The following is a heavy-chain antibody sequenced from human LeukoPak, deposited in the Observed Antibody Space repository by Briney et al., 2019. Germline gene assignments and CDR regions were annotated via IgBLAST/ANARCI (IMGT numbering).Heavy chain of an antibody. V-gene: IGHV3-23*01. J-gene: IGHJ4*02. D-gene: IGHD6-19*01. CDR1: GFTFSSYG. Sequence: GGTLRLSCAAAGFTFSSYGMSWVRQAPGKGLEWVSGISGSGGSTYYADSVKGRFTISRDNSKNTLYLQMNSLRVEDTAVYYCAKDVYSSGWTDYWGQGTLVTVSS. CDR2: ISGSGGST. CDR3: AKDVYSSGWTDY.